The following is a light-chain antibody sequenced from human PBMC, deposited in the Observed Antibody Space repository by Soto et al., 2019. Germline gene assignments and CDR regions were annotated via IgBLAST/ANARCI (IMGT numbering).Light chain of an antibody. CDR3: QQRFRWPLT. CDR1: QSLNIY. V-gene: IGKV3-11*01. J-gene: IGKJ4*01. Sequence: EIVLTQSPATLSLPPGERATLSCRASQSLNIYLAWYQQKPGQSPRLLIYDASDRATGVPARFSGSGSGTDFTLTISSLEPEDFAVYYCQQRFRWPLTFGGGTKVEIK. CDR2: DAS.